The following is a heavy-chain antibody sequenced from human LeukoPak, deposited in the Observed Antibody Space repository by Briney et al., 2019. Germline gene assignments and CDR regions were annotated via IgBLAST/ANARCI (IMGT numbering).Heavy chain of an antibody. D-gene: IGHD3-3*01. CDR3: AREPEFGVVNSVGMDV. J-gene: IGHJ6*02. CDR2: IIPIFGTA. CDR1: GGTFSSYA. Sequence: SVKVSCKASGGTFSSYAISWVRQAPGQGLEWMGGIIPIFGTANYAQKFQGRVTITADESTSTAYMELSSLRSEDTAVYYCAREPEFGVVNSVGMDVWGQGTTVTVS. V-gene: IGHV1-69*13.